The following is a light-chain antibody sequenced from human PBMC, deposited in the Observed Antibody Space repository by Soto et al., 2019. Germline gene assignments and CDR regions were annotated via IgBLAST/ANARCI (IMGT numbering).Light chain of an antibody. CDR1: QSISSY. CDR3: QQSYSTPSS. J-gene: IGKJ5*01. Sequence: IQMTQSPSSLSASVGDRVTISCRASQSISSYLNWYQQKPGKAPKLLIYAASSLQSGVPSRFSGSGSGTDFTLTISSLQPEDFATYYCQQSYSTPSSFGQGTRLE. CDR2: AAS. V-gene: IGKV1-39*01.